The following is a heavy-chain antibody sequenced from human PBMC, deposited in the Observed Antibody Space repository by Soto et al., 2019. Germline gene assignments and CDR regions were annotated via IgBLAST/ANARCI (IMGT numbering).Heavy chain of an antibody. J-gene: IGHJ6*02. V-gene: IGHV1-69*01. D-gene: IGHD3-3*01. CDR2: IIPIFGTA. CDR3: ARGEGYDFPDSGGYYYYGMDV. CDR1: GGTFSSYA. Sequence: QVQLVQSGAEVKKPGSSVKVSCKASGGTFSSYAISWVRQAPGQGLEWMGGIIPIFGTANYAQKFQGRVTIPADESTSNAYMGLSSLRSEDTAVYYWARGEGYDFPDSGGYYYYGMDVWGQGTTVTVSS.